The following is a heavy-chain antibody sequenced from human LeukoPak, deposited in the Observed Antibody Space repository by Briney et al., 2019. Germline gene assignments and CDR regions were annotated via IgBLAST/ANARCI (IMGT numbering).Heavy chain of an antibody. CDR1: GGSISSSSYY. V-gene: IGHV4-39*07. D-gene: IGHD5-12*01. Sequence: SETLSLTCTVSGGSISSSSYYWGWIRQPPGKGLEWIGSIYYSGSTYYSPSFKSRVTISVDTSKNQFSLKLSSVTAADTAVYYCARGGGIGNIVATPHFDYWGQGTLVTVSS. J-gene: IGHJ4*02. CDR2: IYYSGST. CDR3: ARGGGIGNIVATPHFDY.